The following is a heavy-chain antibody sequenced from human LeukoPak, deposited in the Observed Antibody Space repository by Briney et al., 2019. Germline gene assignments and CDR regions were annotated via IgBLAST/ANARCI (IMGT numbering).Heavy chain of an antibody. J-gene: IGHJ4*02. Sequence: SETLSLTCTVSGGSISSYYWSWIRQPAGKGLERIGRIYTSGSTNYNPSLKSRVTMSVDTSKNQFSLKLSSVTAADTAVYYCARVSGYYDSSGYYYFDYWGQGTLVTVSS. CDR3: ARVSGYYDSSGYYYFDY. CDR2: IYTSGST. V-gene: IGHV4-4*07. CDR1: GGSISSYY. D-gene: IGHD3-22*01.